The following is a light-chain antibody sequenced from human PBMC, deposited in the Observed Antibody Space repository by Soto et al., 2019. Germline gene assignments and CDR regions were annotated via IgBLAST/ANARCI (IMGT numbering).Light chain of an antibody. CDR2: EDN. V-gene: IGLV6-57*02. CDR3: QSYDSSKV. CDR1: SGSIASNY. Sequence: LTQPHSVSESPGKTVTISCTGSSGSIASNYVQWYQQRPGSAPTTVIYEDNQRPSGVPDRFSGSIDSSSNSASLTISGLKTEDEADYYCQSYDSSKVFGGGTKLTVL. J-gene: IGLJ2*01.